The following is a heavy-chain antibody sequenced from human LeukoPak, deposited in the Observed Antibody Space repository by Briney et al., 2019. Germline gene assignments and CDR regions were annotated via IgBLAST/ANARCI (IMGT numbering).Heavy chain of an antibody. J-gene: IGHJ4*02. V-gene: IGHV3-48*01. Sequence: GGSLRLSCAASGFTFSSYSMNWVRQAPGKGLEWVSYISSSSITIYYADSVKGRFTISRDNAKNSLYLQMNSLRAEDTAVYYCARDLSLTFLDYWGQGTLVTVSS. D-gene: IGHD1-14*01. CDR2: ISSSSITI. CDR1: GFTFSSYS. CDR3: ARDLSLTFLDY.